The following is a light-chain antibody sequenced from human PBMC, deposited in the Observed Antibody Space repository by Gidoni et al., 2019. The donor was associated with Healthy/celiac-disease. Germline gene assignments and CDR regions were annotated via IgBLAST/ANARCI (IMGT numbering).Light chain of an antibody. CDR2: GKN. CDR3: NSRDSSSNLVV. V-gene: IGLV3-19*01. Sequence: SSELTQAPSVSVAWGPTVRITCQGVSLRSYYVSWYQQKPGQAPVLVIYGKNNRPSGIPDRFSGSSSGNTASLTITGAQAEDEADYYCNSRDSSSNLVVFGGGTKLTVL. J-gene: IGLJ2*01. CDR1: SLRSYY.